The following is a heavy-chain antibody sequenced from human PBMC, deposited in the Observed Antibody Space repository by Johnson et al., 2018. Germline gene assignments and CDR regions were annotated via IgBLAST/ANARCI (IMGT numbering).Heavy chain of an antibody. CDR3: ARAADDSSGERYFQH. Sequence: LHWVRRAPGKGPEWVSAIGTGGDTYYADSVMGRITISRDNAKKSLYLQMNSLRAEDTAVYYCARAADDSSGERYFQHWGQGTLVTVSS. J-gene: IGHJ1*01. D-gene: IGHD3-22*01. CDR2: IGTGGDT. V-gene: IGHV3-47*02.